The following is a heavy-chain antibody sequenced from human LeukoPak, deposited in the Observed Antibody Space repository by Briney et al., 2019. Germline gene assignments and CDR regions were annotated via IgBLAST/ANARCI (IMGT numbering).Heavy chain of an antibody. V-gene: IGHV4-4*07. D-gene: IGHD3-10*01. Sequence: SETLSLTCTVSGGSISSYWSWIRQPTGKGLEWIGRIYGSGTTTYNPSLKSRVSMSIDTSKNQFSLKLMSVTAADTAVYYCARDSGTTGEVKFDPWGQGTLVTVSS. CDR2: IYGSGTT. CDR3: ARDSGTTGEVKFDP. J-gene: IGHJ5*02. CDR1: GGSISSY.